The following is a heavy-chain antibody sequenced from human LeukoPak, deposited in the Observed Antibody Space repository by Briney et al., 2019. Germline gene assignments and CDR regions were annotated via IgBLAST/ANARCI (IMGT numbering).Heavy chain of an antibody. CDR1: GFTFSSYG. CDR2: IWYDGSNK. CDR3: ARESGYSYGSIDY. V-gene: IGHV3-33*01. Sequence: GGSLRLSCAASGFTFSSYGMHWVRQAPGKGLEWVAVIWYDGSNKYYADSVKGRFTISRDNSKNTLYLQMNSLRAEDTAVYYCARESGYSYGSIDYWGQGTLVTVSS. D-gene: IGHD5-18*01. J-gene: IGHJ4*02.